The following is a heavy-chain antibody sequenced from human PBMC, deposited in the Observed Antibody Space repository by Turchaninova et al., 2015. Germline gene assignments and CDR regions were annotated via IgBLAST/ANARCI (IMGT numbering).Heavy chain of an antibody. J-gene: IGHJ3*02. Sequence: QVQLQESDPGLVKPSETLSLTCTASGGSISTYSWSWIRQPPGKGLEWIRYIYYSGSTNYNPSLKSRVTISVDTSKNQFSLKLNSVTAADTAVYYCARHGPTSATYYRSFDIWGQGTMVTVSS. CDR3: ARHGPTSATYYRSFDI. V-gene: IGHV4-59*08. D-gene: IGHD1-26*01. CDR1: GGSISTYS. CDR2: IYYSGST.